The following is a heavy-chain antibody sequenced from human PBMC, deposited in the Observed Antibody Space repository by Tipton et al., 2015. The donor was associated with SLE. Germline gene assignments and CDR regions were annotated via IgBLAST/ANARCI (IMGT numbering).Heavy chain of an antibody. J-gene: IGHJ3*02. Sequence: TLSLTCTVSGGSISSSSYYWGWIRQPPGKGLEWIGSIYYSGSTYHNPSLKSRVTISVDTSKNQFSLKLSSVTAADTAVYYCARVRSDIVVVVAATYAFDIWGQGTMVTVSS. V-gene: IGHV4-39*07. D-gene: IGHD2-15*01. CDR1: GGSISSSSYY. CDR2: IYYSGST. CDR3: ARVRSDIVVVVAATYAFDI.